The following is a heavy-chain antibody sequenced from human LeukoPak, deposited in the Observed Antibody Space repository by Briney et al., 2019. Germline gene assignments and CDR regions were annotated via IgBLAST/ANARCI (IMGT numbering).Heavy chain of an antibody. CDR1: GGSISSYY. V-gene: IGHV4-59*01. CDR2: IYYSGST. J-gene: IGHJ3*02. Sequence: SETLSLTCTVSGGSISSYYWSWIRQPPGKGLEWIGYIYYSGSTNYNPSLRSRVTISVDTSKNQFSLKPSSVTAADTAVYYCARVRRYSYGYGAFDIWGQGTMVTVSS. D-gene: IGHD5-18*01. CDR3: ARVRRYSYGYGAFDI.